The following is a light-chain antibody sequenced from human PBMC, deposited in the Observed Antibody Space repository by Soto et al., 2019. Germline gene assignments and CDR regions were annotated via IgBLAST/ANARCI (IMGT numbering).Light chain of an antibody. J-gene: IGLJ3*02. CDR3: QTWGTGLLV. CDR1: SGHSSYA. V-gene: IGLV4-69*01. Sequence: QPVLTQSPSASASLGASVKLTCTLSSGHSSYAIAWHQQQPEKGPRYLMKLNSDGSHSKGDGIPDRFSGSSSGAERYLTISCLQSEDEADCYCQTWGTGLLVFGGGTKLTVL. CDR2: LNSDGSH.